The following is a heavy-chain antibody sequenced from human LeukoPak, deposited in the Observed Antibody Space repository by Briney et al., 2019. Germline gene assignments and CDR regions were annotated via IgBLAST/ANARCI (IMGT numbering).Heavy chain of an antibody. V-gene: IGHV3-23*01. CDR1: GFTLSSYA. CDR3: AKSPKYQPNNWFDP. CDR2: ISGSGGST. J-gene: IGHJ5*02. Sequence: GGSLRLSCAASGFTLSSYAMSWVRQAPGKGLEWVSAISGSGGSTYYADSVKGRFTISRDNSKNTLYLQMNSLRAEDTAVYYCAKSPKYQPNNWFDPWGQGTLVTVSS. D-gene: IGHD2-2*01.